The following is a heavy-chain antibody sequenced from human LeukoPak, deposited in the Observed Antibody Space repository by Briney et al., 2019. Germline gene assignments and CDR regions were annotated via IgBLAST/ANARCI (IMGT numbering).Heavy chain of an antibody. D-gene: IGHD3-3*01. Sequence: GGSLRLSCAASGFTFSSYSMNWVRQAPGKGLEWVSSISSSSSHMYYADSVKGRFTISRDSAKNSLYLQMNSLRAEDTAVYYCAKEGSLGYDFWSGYYPGDYWGQGTLVTVSS. J-gene: IGHJ4*02. CDR1: GFTFSSYS. V-gene: IGHV3-21*01. CDR2: ISSSSSHM. CDR3: AKEGSLGYDFWSGYYPGDY.